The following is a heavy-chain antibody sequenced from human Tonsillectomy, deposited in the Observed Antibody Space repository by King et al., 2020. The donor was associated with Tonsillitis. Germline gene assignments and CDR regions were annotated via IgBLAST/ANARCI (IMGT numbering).Heavy chain of an antibody. J-gene: IGHJ6*03. CDR3: ARVRYCSSTSCYYMDV. Sequence: VQLQESGPGLVKPSQTLSLTCTVSGGSISSGSYYWSWIRQPAGQGLEWIGRIYTSGSANYNPSLKSRVTMSVDTSKNQFSLKLSSVTAADTAVYYCARVRYCSSTSCYYMDVWGKGTTVTVSS. CDR2: IYTSGSA. CDR1: GGSISSGSYY. V-gene: IGHV4-61*02. D-gene: IGHD2-2*01.